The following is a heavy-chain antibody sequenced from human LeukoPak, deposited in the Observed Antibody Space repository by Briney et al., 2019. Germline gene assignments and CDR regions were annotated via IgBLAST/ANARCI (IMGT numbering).Heavy chain of an antibody. CDR1: GFTFSSSA. CDR2: IRSKANTYAT. V-gene: IGHV3-73*01. CDR3: ASPNDYGDQFYFDF. D-gene: IGHD4-17*01. J-gene: IGHJ4*02. Sequence: GGSLKLSCATSGFTFSSSAMHWVRQASGKGLEWVGHIRSKANTYATTYVASVKGRFTISRDDSKNTGYLQMNSLKSEDTAVYYCASPNDYGDQFYFDFWGQGTLVTVPS.